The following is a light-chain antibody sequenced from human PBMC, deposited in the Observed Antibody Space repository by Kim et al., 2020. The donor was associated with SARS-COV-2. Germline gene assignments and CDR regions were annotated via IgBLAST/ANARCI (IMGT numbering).Light chain of an antibody. V-gene: IGKV1-5*03. Sequence: DIQMTQSPSTLSASVGDRVTITCRASQSISNWLAWYQQKPGKAPKLLIYKGSSLQSGVPSRFSGSESGTEFSLTISSLQPADFATYYCQQYNTYPLTFGGGTKVDIK. CDR2: KGS. CDR3: QQYNTYPLT. J-gene: IGKJ4*01. CDR1: QSISNW.